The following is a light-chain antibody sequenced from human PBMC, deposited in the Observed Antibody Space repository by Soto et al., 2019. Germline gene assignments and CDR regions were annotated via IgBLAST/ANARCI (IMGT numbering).Light chain of an antibody. V-gene: IGKV1-39*01. CDR2: AAS. J-gene: IGKJ5*01. CDR1: QSISNY. CDR3: QQSFSSPQIT. Sequence: DIQITQSPSSLSASVGDRVTITCRASQSISNYLSWYQQKPGKAPKLLIYAASSLQSGVPSRFSGGGSGTDFTLTISSLQPEDFATYYCQQSFSSPQITFGQGTRLEIK.